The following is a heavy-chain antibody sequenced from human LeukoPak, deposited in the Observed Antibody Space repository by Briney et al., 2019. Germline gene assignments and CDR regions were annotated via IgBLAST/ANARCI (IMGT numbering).Heavy chain of an antibody. V-gene: IGHV1-69*13. CDR3: AREIGVGATLAYFDY. D-gene: IGHD1-26*01. CDR2: IIPIFGTA. CDR1: GGTFSSYA. J-gene: IGHJ4*02. Sequence: ASVKVSCKASGGTFSSYAISWVRQAPGQGLEWMGGIIPIFGTANYAQKFQGRVTITADESTSTAYMELSSLRSEDTAVYYCAREIGVGATLAYFDYWGQGTLVTVSS.